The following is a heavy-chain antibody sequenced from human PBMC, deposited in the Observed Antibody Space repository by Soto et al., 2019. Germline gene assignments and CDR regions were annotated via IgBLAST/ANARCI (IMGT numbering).Heavy chain of an antibody. Sequence: SETLSLTCTVSGGSINTYYWSWIRQPPGKAPEWIGYIYYSGSTNYNPSLMSRVTISVDTSKSHFSLKLSSVTAADTAVYYCARGGWGSGSYPTYFDYWGQGTLVTVSS. CDR2: IYYSGST. J-gene: IGHJ4*02. CDR3: ARGGWGSGSYPTYFDY. V-gene: IGHV4-59*01. D-gene: IGHD1-26*01. CDR1: GGSINTYY.